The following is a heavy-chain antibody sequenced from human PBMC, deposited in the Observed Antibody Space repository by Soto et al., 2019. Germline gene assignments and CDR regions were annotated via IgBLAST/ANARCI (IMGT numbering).Heavy chain of an antibody. J-gene: IGHJ3*02. Sequence: LRLSCAASGFTFSSYAMHWVRQAPGKGLEWVAVISYDGSNKYYADSVKGRFTISRDNSKNTLYLQMNSLRAEDTAVYYCARDFGSSYYDSSGYNVGAFDIWGQGTMVTVSS. V-gene: IGHV3-30-3*01. CDR3: ARDFGSSYYDSSGYNVGAFDI. CDR1: GFTFSSYA. CDR2: ISYDGSNK. D-gene: IGHD3-22*01.